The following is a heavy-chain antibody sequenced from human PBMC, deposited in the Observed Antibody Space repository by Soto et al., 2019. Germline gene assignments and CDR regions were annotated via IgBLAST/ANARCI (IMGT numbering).Heavy chain of an antibody. Sequence: ASVKVSCKASGYTFTSYAMNWVRQAPGQGLEWMGWINTNTGNPTYAQGFTGRFVFSLDTSVSTAYLQICSLKAEDTAVYYCARDSSYSSGWYVAFFSASENGDFDYWGQGTLVTVSS. V-gene: IGHV7-4-1*01. CDR3: ARDSSYSSGWYVAFFSASENGDFDY. D-gene: IGHD6-19*01. CDR1: GYTFTSYA. CDR2: INTNTGNP. J-gene: IGHJ4*02.